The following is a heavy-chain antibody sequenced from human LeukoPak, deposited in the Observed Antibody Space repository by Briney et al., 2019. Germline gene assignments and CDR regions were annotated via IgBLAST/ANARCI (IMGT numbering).Heavy chain of an antibody. Sequence: SVKVSCKASGGTFSSYAISWVRQAPGQGLEWMGGIIPIFGTANYAQKFQGRVTMTRDTSTSTVYMELSSLRSEDTAVYYCARGITMIVVDNWFDPWGQGTLVTVSS. J-gene: IGHJ5*02. CDR2: IIPIFGTA. CDR1: GGTFSSYA. D-gene: IGHD3-22*01. CDR3: ARGITMIVVDNWFDP. V-gene: IGHV1-69*05.